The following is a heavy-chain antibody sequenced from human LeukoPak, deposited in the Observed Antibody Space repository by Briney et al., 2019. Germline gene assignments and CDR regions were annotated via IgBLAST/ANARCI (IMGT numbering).Heavy chain of an antibody. CDR1: GYTFTSYY. J-gene: IGHJ4*02. D-gene: IGHD3-16*01. CDR3: ARSFDYIFDY. Sequence: ASVKVSCKASGYTFTSYYMHWVRQAPGQGLEWMGIINPSGGSTSYAQKFQGRVTITADKSTSTAYMELSSLRSEDTAVYYCARSFDYIFDYWGQGTLVTVSS. V-gene: IGHV1-46*01. CDR2: INPSGGST.